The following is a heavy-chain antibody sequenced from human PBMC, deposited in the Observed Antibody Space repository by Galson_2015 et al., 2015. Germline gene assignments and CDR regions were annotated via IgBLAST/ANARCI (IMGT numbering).Heavy chain of an antibody. V-gene: IGHV3-30*03. J-gene: IGHJ6*02. CDR1: GVSFCSSG. D-gene: IGHD2-2*01. CDR2: ITYDGSNK. CDR3: ARDGRVKQKIVVLPAARDYYYGMDF. Sequence: LRISCAASGVSFCSSGMLCVRQPPGGEREGGAGITYDGSNKSYADYVMGRVTISRDNSKNTVYLQMISLRAEDTAVYYCARDGRVKQKIVVLPAARDYYYGMDFWGQGTTVTVSS.